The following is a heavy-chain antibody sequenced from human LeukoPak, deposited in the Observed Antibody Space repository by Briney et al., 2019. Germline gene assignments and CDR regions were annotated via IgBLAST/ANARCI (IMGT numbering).Heavy chain of an antibody. Sequence: SETLSLTCTVSGGSISSYYWSWIRQPAGKGLEWIGRIYTSGSTNYNPSLKSRVTMSVDTSKNQFSLKLSSVTAADTAVYYCARSHGDYVDSWFDPWGQGTLVTVSS. CDR1: GGSISSYY. D-gene: IGHD4-17*01. CDR3: ARSHGDYVDSWFDP. V-gene: IGHV4-4*07. J-gene: IGHJ5*02. CDR2: IYTSGST.